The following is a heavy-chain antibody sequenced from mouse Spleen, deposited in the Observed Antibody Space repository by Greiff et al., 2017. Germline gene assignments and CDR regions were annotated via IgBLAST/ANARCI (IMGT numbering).Heavy chain of an antibody. CDR1: GYTFTSYW. V-gene: IGHV1-59*01. D-gene: IGHD2-3*01. Sequence: QVQLQQPGAELVRPGTSVKLSCKASGYTFTSYWMHWVKQRPGQGLEWIGVIDPSDSYTNYNQKFKGKATLTVDTSSSTAYMQLSSLTSEDSAVYYCARIESGYYDYWGQGTTLTVSS. J-gene: IGHJ2*01. CDR3: ARIESGYYDY. CDR2: IDPSDSYT.